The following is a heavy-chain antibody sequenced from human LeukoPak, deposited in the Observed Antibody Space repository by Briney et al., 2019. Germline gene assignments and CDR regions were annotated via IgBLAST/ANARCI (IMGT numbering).Heavy chain of an antibody. Sequence: GASVKVSCKPSGYSFTSYGISWVRQAPGQGLAWVGWINPYNGKTNYAQKVQGRVTVTTDTSTSTAYMELRSLRSDDTAVYYCARDPSGNPYFFDYWGQGTLVTVSS. CDR3: ARDPSGNPYFFDY. D-gene: IGHD3-3*01. J-gene: IGHJ4*02. V-gene: IGHV1-18*01. CDR2: INPYNGKT. CDR1: GYSFTSYG.